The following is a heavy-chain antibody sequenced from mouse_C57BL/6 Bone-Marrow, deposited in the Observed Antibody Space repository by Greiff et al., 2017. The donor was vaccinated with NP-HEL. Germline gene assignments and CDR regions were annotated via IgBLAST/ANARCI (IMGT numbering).Heavy chain of an antibody. V-gene: IGHV3-6*01. Sequence: EVKLMESGPGLVKPSQSLSLTCSVTGYSITSGYYWNWIRQFPGNKLEWMGYISYDGSNNYNPSLKNRISITRDTSKNQFFLKLNSVTTEDTATYYCASYYSSFDYWGQGTTLTVSS. CDR2: ISYDGSN. J-gene: IGHJ2*01. D-gene: IGHD2-12*01. CDR3: ASYYSSFDY. CDR1: GYSITSGYY.